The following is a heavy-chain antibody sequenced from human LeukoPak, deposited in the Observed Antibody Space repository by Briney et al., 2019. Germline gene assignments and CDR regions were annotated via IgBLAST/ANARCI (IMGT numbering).Heavy chain of an antibody. CDR2: IYYSGST. J-gene: IGHJ3*02. CDR1: GGSISSYY. V-gene: IGHV4-59*01. D-gene: IGHD6-19*01. CDR3: ARGTGWYWAFDI. Sequence: SETLSLTFTVSGGSISSYYWSWIRQPPGKGLEWIGYIYYSGSTNYNPSLKSRVTISVDTSKNQFSLKLSSVTAADTAVYYCARGTGWYWAFDIWGQGTMVTVSS.